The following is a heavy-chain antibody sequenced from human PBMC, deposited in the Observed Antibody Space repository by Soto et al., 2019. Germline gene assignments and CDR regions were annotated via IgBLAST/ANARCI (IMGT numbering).Heavy chain of an antibody. D-gene: IGHD2-8*01. J-gene: IGHJ6*02. Sequence: SSVKVSRKASGYSFTDYHIHWLRQAPGQGLEWLGRINTKSGGTSNAQKFQGCVTMTRDRSISTVYIELTRLRSDDTAVYFCARGHSTDCSNGVCSFFYNHEMDVWGQGTTVTVSS. V-gene: IGHV1-2*04. CDR3: ARGHSTDCSNGVCSFFYNHEMDV. CDR2: INTKSGGT. CDR1: GYSFTDYH.